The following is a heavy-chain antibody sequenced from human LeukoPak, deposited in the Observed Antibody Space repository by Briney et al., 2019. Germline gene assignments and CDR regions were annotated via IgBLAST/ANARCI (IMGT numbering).Heavy chain of an antibody. D-gene: IGHD3-22*01. CDR2: VSGYNGNT. CDR3: AKDIHPGLDSGASCCFDY. V-gene: IGHV1-18*01. Sequence: WASVKVSCKTSGYTFSRHGITWVRQAPGQGLEWMGWVSGYNGNTNYAKNVQGRVTMTTDTSTNTAYMELRSLRSDDTAVYYCAKDIHPGLDSGASCCFDYWGQGTPVTVSS. CDR1: GYTFSRHG. J-gene: IGHJ4*02.